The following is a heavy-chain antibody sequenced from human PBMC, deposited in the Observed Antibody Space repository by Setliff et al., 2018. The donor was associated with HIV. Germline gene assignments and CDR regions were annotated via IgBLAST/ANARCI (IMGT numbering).Heavy chain of an antibody. CDR2: IIPIFGTA. V-gene: IGHV1-69*05. Sequence: SVKVSCRASGYTFTGYYMHWVRQAPGQGLEWMGGIIPIFGTANYAQKFQGRVTITTDESTSTAYMELSSLRSEDTAVYYCASDYYDSSGYPQGAFDIWGQGTMVTVSS. D-gene: IGHD3-22*01. J-gene: IGHJ3*02. CDR1: GYTFTGYY. CDR3: ASDYYDSSGYPQGAFDI.